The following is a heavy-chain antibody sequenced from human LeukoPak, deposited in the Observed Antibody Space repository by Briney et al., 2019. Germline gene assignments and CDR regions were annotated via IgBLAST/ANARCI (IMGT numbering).Heavy chain of an antibody. CDR1: GYTLTELS. Sequence: ASVKVSCKVSGYTLTELSMHWVRQAPGKGFEWMGGFDPEDGETIYAQKFQGRVTMTEDTSTDTAYMELSSLRSEDTAVYYCATFITMVRGVLSSAFDIWGQGTMVTVSS. V-gene: IGHV1-24*01. CDR3: ATFITMVRGVLSSAFDI. J-gene: IGHJ3*02. CDR2: FDPEDGET. D-gene: IGHD3-10*01.